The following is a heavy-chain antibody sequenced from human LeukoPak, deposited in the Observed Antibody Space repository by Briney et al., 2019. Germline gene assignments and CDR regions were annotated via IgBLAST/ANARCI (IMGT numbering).Heavy chain of an antibody. CDR2: IYYSGST. Sequence: SQTLSLTCTVSGGSISSGDYYWSWIRQPPGKGLEWIGYIYYSGSTYYNPSLKSRVTISVDTSKNQFSLKLSSGTAADTAVYYCAGGYYDSSGYRESGFGYYYYYGMDVWGQGTTVTVSS. CDR1: GGSISSGDYY. J-gene: IGHJ6*02. D-gene: IGHD3-22*01. V-gene: IGHV4-30-4*01. CDR3: AGGYYDSSGYRESGFGYYYYYGMDV.